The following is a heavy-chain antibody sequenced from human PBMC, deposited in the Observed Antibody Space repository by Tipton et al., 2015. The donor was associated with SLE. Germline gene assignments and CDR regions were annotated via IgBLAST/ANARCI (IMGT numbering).Heavy chain of an antibody. J-gene: IGHJ6*03. CDR2: IYYSGST. CDR3: ARSSATGFYYMDV. Sequence: TLSLTCTVSGGSISSYYWSWIRQPPGKGLEWIGYIYYSGSTNYNPSLKSRVTISVDTSKNEFSLKLSSVTAADTAVYHCARSSATGFYYMDVWGKGTTVTVSS. CDR1: GGSISSYY. V-gene: IGHV4-59*01. D-gene: IGHD3-10*01.